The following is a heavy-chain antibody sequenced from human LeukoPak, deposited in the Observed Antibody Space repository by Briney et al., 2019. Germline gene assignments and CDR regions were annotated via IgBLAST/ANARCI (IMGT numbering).Heavy chain of an antibody. CDR1: GGSISSFY. CDR2: IHTSGIT. V-gene: IGHV4-4*07. D-gene: IGHD6-19*01. CDR3: ARDEVAGTWSSYFYYMDV. J-gene: IGHJ6*03. Sequence: SETLSLTCTVSGGSISSFYWNWIRQPAGKGLEWIGRIHTSGITNYNPSLKSRFTMSIDTSKNQFSLKLSSVTAADTAIYYCARDEVAGTWSSYFYYMDVWGKGTPVTVSS.